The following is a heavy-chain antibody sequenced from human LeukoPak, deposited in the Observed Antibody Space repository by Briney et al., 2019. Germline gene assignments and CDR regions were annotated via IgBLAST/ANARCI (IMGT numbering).Heavy chain of an antibody. CDR3: ARYYYDSSGSDI. CDR1: GYTFTGYY. D-gene: IGHD3-22*01. J-gene: IGHJ3*02. CDR2: INPNSGGT. Sequence: GASVKVSCKASGYTFTGYYMHWVRQAPGQGLEWMGWINPNSGGTNYAQKFQGRVTMTRDTSISTVYMELSRLRSDDTAVYYCARYYYDSSGSDIWGQGTMVTVSS. V-gene: IGHV1-2*02.